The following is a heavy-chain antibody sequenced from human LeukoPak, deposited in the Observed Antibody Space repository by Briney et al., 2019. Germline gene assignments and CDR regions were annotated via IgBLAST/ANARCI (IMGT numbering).Heavy chain of an antibody. CDR2: IYYSGST. J-gene: IGHJ4*02. D-gene: IGHD3-22*01. CDR3: ARGLPYYYDSSGYYYSGTYFDY. V-gene: IGHV4-59*01. Sequence: NPSETLSLTCTVSGGSISSYYWSWIRQPPGKGLEWIGYIYYSGSTNYNPSLKSRVTISVDTSKNQFSLKLSSVTAADTAVYYCARGLPYYYDSSGYYYSGTYFDYWGQGTLVTVSS. CDR1: GGSISSYY.